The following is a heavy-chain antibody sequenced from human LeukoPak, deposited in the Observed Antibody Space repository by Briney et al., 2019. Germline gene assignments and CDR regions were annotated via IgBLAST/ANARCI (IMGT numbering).Heavy chain of an antibody. Sequence: PSETLSLTCTVSGGSISSYFWSWVRQPPGKGLEWIGYIYYSGSTNDNPSLKSRVTISVDTSKNQFSLKLASVTTADTAVYYCARDRWLGYWGQGTLVTVSS. CDR2: IYYSGST. CDR3: ARDRWLGY. D-gene: IGHD5-12*01. J-gene: IGHJ4*02. V-gene: IGHV4-59*01. CDR1: GGSISSYF.